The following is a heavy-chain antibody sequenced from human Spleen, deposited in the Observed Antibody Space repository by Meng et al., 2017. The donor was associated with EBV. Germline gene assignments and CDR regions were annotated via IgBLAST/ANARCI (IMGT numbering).Heavy chain of an antibody. J-gene: IGHJ4*02. CDR2: ISPHNDDT. CDR3: ARAAATVDF. Sequence: QVQVVQSGSEVQKPGASVKVSCKTSGYPFTGYGISWVRQAPGQGLEWMGWISPHNDDTNYAQNLQGRLTMTKDTSTSTAYMELRSLRSDDTAVYYCARAAATVDFWGQGTLVTVSS. CDR1: GYPFTGYG. D-gene: IGHD4-17*01. V-gene: IGHV1-18*01.